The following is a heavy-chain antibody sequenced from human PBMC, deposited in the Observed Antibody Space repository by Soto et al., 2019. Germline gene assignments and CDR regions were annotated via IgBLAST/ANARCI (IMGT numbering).Heavy chain of an antibody. D-gene: IGHD4-4*01. CDR2: ISSSSSYI. CDR3: ARVSTVHGGVDY. J-gene: IGHJ4*02. CDR1: GGSISSGGYY. V-gene: IGHV3-11*06. Sequence: QVQLQESGPGLVKPSQTLSLTCTVSGGSISSGGYYWSWIRQHPGKGLEWVSSISSSSSYIYYADSVKGRFTISRDNAKNSLYLQMNSLRAEDTAVYYCARVSTVHGGVDYWGQGTLVTVSS.